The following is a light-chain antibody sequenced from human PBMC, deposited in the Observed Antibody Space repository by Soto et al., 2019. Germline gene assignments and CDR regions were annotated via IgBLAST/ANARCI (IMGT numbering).Light chain of an antibody. V-gene: IGLV1-44*01. J-gene: IGLJ2*01. CDR1: SSDIGTNT. Sequence: QSVVTQPHSASGTPGQRVTISCSGSSSDIGTNTVNWYQQLPGTAPKLLIYSSNQRPSGVPDRFSGSKSGTSASLAISGLQSEDEADYYCAAWDDSLNGVVFGGGTKLTVL. CDR3: AAWDDSLNGVV. CDR2: SSN.